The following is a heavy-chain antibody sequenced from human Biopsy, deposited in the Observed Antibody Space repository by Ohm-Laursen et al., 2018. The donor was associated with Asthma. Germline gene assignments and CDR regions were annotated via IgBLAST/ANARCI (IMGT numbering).Heavy chain of an antibody. J-gene: IGHJ6*02. CDR1: GGSIISSSW. CDR2: IYHSGPT. D-gene: IGHD6-19*01. CDR3: AKIYDRLVLYGMDV. V-gene: IGHV4-4*02. Sequence: PSETLSLTCTVSGGSIISSSWWSWVRQTPGKGLEWIGEIYHSGPTNYNPSLKSRVTISVDKSKNQFSLKLTSVTAADTAVYYCAKIYDRLVLYGMDVWGQGTTVTVSS.